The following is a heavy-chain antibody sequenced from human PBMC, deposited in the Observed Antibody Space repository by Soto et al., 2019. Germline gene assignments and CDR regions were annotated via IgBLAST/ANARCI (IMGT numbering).Heavy chain of an antibody. V-gene: IGHV4-34*01. J-gene: IGHJ5*02. CDR2: INHSGST. CDR3: ARAGCSGRSCYSDLVNWFDP. CDR1: GGSFSGYY. Sequence: QVQLQQWGAGLLKPSETLSLTCAVYGGSFSGYYWSWIRQPPGKGLEWIGEINHSGSTNYNPSLKSRVTRSVDTSKNQFSLKLSSVTAADTAVYYCARAGCSGRSCYSDLVNWFDPWGQGTLVTVSS. D-gene: IGHD2-15*01.